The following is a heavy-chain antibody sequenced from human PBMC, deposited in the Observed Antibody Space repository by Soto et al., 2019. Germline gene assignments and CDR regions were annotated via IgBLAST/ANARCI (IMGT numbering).Heavy chain of an antibody. CDR3: ARERSAAGTGWFDP. D-gene: IGHD6-13*01. Sequence: ASVKVSCKASGYTYTSYYINWVPQATGQGLEWMGWMNPNSGNTGYAQKFQGRVTMTRNTSISTAYMELSSLRYEDTAVYYCARERSAAGTGWFDPWGQGTLVTVSS. CDR2: MNPNSGNT. V-gene: IGHV1-8*01. CDR1: GYTYTSYY. J-gene: IGHJ5*02.